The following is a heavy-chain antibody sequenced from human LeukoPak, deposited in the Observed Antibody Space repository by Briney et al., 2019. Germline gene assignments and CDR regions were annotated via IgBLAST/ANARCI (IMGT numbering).Heavy chain of an antibody. Sequence: SETLSLTCTVSGDSVSGYYWNYIRQAAGKGLEWIGRIYSSGHIDYNRSLRRRVTMSLDTPKNQFSLVLTSVTAAVTAVYYCARESRDYVGSGYYVDVWGRGITVTVSS. J-gene: IGHJ6*03. CDR2: IYSSGHI. CDR1: GDSVSGYY. V-gene: IGHV4-4*07. CDR3: ARESRDYVGSGYYVDV. D-gene: IGHD3-10*01.